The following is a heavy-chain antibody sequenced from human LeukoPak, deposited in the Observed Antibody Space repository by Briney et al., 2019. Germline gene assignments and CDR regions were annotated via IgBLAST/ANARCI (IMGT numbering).Heavy chain of an antibody. CDR3: ARDSGGAMVRGVVDWFDP. CDR1: GGSISSSSYY. J-gene: IGHJ5*02. D-gene: IGHD3-10*01. CDR2: IYYSGST. Sequence: SETLSLTCTVSGGSISSSSYYWSWIRQPPGKGLEWIGYIYYSGSTNYNPSLKSRVTISVDTSKNQFSLKLSSVTAADTAVYYCARDSGGAMVRGVVDWFDPWGQGTLVTVSS. V-gene: IGHV4-61*01.